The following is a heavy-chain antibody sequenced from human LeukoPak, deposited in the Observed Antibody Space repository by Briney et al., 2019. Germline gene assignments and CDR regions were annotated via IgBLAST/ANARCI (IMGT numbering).Heavy chain of an antibody. CDR2: IYYSGST. Sequence: PSETLSLTCAVSGGSISSGGYSWSWIRQPPGKGLEWIGYIYYSGSTYYNPSLKSRVTISVDTSKNQFSLKLSSVTAADTAVYYCARTIFGVVINYYYYYMDVWGKGTTVTVSS. CDR1: GGSISSGGYS. CDR3: ARTIFGVVINYYYYYMDV. D-gene: IGHD3-3*01. J-gene: IGHJ6*03. V-gene: IGHV4-30-4*07.